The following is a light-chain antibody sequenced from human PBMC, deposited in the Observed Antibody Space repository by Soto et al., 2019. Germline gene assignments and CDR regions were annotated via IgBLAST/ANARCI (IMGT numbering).Light chain of an antibody. Sequence: DIQVTQSPSSLSASPGDRITITCRASQDIKKFLAWYHQKPGKVPHLLIYAASSLRPGVPSRFSGNASGTDFTLTIASLQPEDVATYYCQKYDRAPAAFGQATKVDVK. CDR2: AAS. J-gene: IGKJ1*01. CDR3: QKYDRAPAA. V-gene: IGKV1-27*01. CDR1: QDIKKF.